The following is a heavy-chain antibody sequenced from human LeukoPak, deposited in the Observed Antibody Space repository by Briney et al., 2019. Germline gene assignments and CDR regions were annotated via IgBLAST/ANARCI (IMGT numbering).Heavy chain of an antibody. V-gene: IGHV4-59*08. CDR1: GSSVSRYY. D-gene: IGHD5-24*01. Sequence: SETLSLTCTVSGSSVSRYYWSWIRQPPGKGLEWIGYVYPSGSTSYNPSLKSRVAISVDTSKSQFSLKLSSVTAADTAVYYCARHRDGYYFDYWGQGTLVTVSS. J-gene: IGHJ4*02. CDR3: ARHRDGYYFDY. CDR2: VYPSGST.